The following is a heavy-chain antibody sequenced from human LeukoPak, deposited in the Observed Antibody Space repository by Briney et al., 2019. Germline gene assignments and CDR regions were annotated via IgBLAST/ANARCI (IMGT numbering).Heavy chain of an antibody. CDR1: GGSISSGGYY. V-gene: IGHV4-31*03. CDR3: ATEIYPGGGAFYGMDV. D-gene: IGHD2-15*01. Sequence: PSETLSLTCTVSGGSISSGGYYWSWIRQHPGKGLEWIGYIYYSGSTYYNPSLKSRVTISVDTSKNQFSLKLSSVTAADTAVYYCATEIYPGGGAFYGMDVWGQGTTVTVSS. CDR2: IYYSGST. J-gene: IGHJ6*02.